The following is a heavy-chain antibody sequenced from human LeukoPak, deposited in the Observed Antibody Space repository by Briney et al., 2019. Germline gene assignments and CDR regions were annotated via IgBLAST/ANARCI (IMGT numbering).Heavy chain of an antibody. CDR3: AKDRGVGIYYFDS. D-gene: IGHD1-26*01. Sequence: GRSLRLSCAASGFTFDDFAMHWVRQAPGKGLEWVSGINWNSGYIGYADSVKGRFTISRDNAESSLYLQMNSLRTEDTALYYCAKDRGVGIYYFDSWGQGTLVTVSS. V-gene: IGHV3-9*01. CDR1: GFTFDDFA. J-gene: IGHJ4*02. CDR2: INWNSGYI.